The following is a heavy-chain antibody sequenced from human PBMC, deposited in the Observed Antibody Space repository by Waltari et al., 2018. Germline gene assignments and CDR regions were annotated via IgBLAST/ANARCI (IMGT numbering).Heavy chain of an antibody. CDR2: IFFGGGDT. J-gene: IGHJ4*02. Sequence: QVQLVESGGGVVQPGMSLRLSCAASGVRLGSFGMHWVRQAPGKGLEWVALIFFGGGDTFYADSVRGRFTISRDNSKNTLYLDINSLRLDDTAIYYCAKDAFGNTYLDHWGQGTLVTVSS. CDR3: AKDAFGNTYLDH. V-gene: IGHV3-30*19. D-gene: IGHD3-10*01. CDR1: GVRLGSFG.